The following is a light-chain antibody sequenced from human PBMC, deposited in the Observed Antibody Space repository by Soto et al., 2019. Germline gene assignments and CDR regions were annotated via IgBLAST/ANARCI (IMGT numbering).Light chain of an antibody. CDR2: DPS. Sequence: DIQMTQSPSSLSASVGDRVTITCQASQDISNYLNWYQQKPGKAPKLLIYDPSNFETGDQSSFRGSGSVTYFTFSISSLHPEDIATDYCQQYDNLPYTFGQGTKLEIK. CDR3: QQYDNLPYT. V-gene: IGKV1-33*01. J-gene: IGKJ2*01. CDR1: QDISNY.